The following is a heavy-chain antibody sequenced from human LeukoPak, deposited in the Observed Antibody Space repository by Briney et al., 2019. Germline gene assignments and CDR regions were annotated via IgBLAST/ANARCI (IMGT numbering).Heavy chain of an antibody. CDR2: IYYSGST. Sequence: SQTLSLTRTVSGGSISSGGYYWSWIRQHPGKGLEWIEYIYYSGSTYYNPYLKSPVTISVDASKNQFSLTLSSVTAADTAVYYCATARRVKYSSSLGYFDYWGQGTLVTVSS. CDR1: GGSISSGGYY. V-gene: IGHV4-31*01. D-gene: IGHD6-6*01. CDR3: ATARRVKYSSSLGYFDY. J-gene: IGHJ4*02.